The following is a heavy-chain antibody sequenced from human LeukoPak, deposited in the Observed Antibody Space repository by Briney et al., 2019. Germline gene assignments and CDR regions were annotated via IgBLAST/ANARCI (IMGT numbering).Heavy chain of an antibody. CDR3: ARHLGGSSGFRYFDY. J-gene: IGHJ4*02. D-gene: IGHD3-10*01. CDR1: GGSISSYY. V-gene: IGHV4-59*08. CDR2: IYYSGST. Sequence: SETLSLTCTVSGGSISSYYWSWIRQPPGKGLEWIGYIYYSGSTNYNPSLKSRVTISVDTSKNQFSLKLSSVTAADTAVYYCARHLGGSSGFRYFDYWGQGTLVTVSS.